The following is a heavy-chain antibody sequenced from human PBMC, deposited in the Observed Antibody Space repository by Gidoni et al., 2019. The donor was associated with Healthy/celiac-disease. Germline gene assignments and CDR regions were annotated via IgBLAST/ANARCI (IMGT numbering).Heavy chain of an antibody. CDR3: ARDGPEIYTVTTDGSFDY. J-gene: IGHJ4*02. CDR2: SRSSSSTI. D-gene: IGHD4-17*01. V-gene: IGHV3-48*01. CDR1: GFTFSSYS. Sequence: VQLVESGGGLVQPGGSLRLSCAASGFTFSSYSMNWVRQAPGKGLEWVSYSRSSSSTIYYADSVKGRFTISRENAKNSLYLQMNSLRAEDTAVYYCARDGPEIYTVTTDGSFDYWGQGTLVTVSS.